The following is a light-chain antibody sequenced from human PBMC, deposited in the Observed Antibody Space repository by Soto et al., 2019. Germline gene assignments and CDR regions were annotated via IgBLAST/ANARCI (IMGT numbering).Light chain of an antibody. CDR2: AAS. J-gene: IGKJ4*01. V-gene: IGKV1-39*01. Sequence: DIQMTQSPSSLSASVGDRVTITCRASQSISSYLNWYQQKPGKAPKLLIYAASSLQSGVPSRFSGSESGTDFTLTISSLQPEDFATYYCQQSYSTWLTFGGGTKVEIK. CDR3: QQSYSTWLT. CDR1: QSISSY.